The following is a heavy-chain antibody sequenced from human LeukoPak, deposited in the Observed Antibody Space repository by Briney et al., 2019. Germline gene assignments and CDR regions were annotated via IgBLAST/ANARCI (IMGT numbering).Heavy chain of an antibody. CDR2: ISGSGGST. Sequence: PGGSLRLSCAASGFTFSSYAMSWVRQAPGKGLEWVSAISGSGGSTYYADSVKGRFTISRDNSENTLYLQMNSLRAEDTAVYYCATTAMSGYCSGGSCKGRAFDIWGQGTMVTVSS. CDR3: ATTAMSGYCSGGSCKGRAFDI. CDR1: GFTFSSYA. D-gene: IGHD2-15*01. V-gene: IGHV3-23*01. J-gene: IGHJ3*02.